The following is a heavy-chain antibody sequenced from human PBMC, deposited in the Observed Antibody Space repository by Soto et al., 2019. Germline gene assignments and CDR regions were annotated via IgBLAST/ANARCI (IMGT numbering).Heavy chain of an antibody. J-gene: IGHJ6*02. CDR1: GGRVTRYW. CDR3: ASPGGGAHKYALLCYYNNGMDV. V-gene: IGHV5-51*01. D-gene: IGHD1-1*01. Sequence: SLKRSGEGCGGRVTRYWRAWVRQMPRKGLGWMGIIDPGHSDTRYSPSFPGQGSISADKSIGIAYLQWSSLKASGTAVYYCASPGGGAHKYALLCYYNNGMDVWPQRTTVTASS. CDR2: IDPGHSDT.